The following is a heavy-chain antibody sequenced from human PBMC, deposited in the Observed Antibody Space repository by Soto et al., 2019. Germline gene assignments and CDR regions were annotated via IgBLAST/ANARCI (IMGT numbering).Heavy chain of an antibody. D-gene: IGHD6-6*01. CDR2: SFPLTDIP. Sequence: QVQLVHSGTEVKKPGSSVKVSCKASGGTFRNYPINWVRQAPGQGLEWMGSSFPLTDIPDYAQNFQARLTISADKSTSTAYMELSSLTSDDTAMYFCARGPLVVLNYFESWGQGTLVTVSS. CDR3: ARGPLVVLNYFES. CDR1: GGTFRNYP. J-gene: IGHJ4*02. V-gene: IGHV1-69*04.